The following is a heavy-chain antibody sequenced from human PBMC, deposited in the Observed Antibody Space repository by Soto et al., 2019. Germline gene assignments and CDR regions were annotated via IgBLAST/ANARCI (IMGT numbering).Heavy chain of an antibody. J-gene: IGHJ6*02. D-gene: IGHD3-22*01. CDR2: TIPMFGTP. V-gene: IGHV1-69*01. CDR1: GGTFSKYA. Sequence: QVQLVQSGAEMQQPGASVRVSCKASGGTFSKYAFSWVRQAPGQGLEWLGGTIPMFGTPNYAQKFQGRVAISADESTATVYMELSSLRSEDTAVSFRARPLPDRNYYYGMAVWGQGTTVTVSS. CDR3: ARPLPDRNYYYGMAV.